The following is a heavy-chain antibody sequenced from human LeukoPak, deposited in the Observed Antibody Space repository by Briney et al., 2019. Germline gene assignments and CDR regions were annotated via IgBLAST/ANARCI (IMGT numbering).Heavy chain of an antibody. CDR2: IYHSGST. J-gene: IGHJ6*02. D-gene: IGHD7-27*01. V-gene: IGHV4-30-2*01. Sequence: PSETLSLTCTVSGGSISSGGYSWSWIRQPPGKGLEWIGYIYHSGSTYYNPSLKSRVTISVDRSKNQFSLKLSSVTAADTAVYYCARGGLWDYYYGMDVWGQGTTVTVSS. CDR1: GGSISSGGYS. CDR3: ARGGLWDYYYGMDV.